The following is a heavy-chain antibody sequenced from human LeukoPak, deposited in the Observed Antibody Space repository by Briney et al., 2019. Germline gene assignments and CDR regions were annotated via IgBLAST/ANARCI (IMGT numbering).Heavy chain of an antibody. D-gene: IGHD4-23*01. V-gene: IGHV3-23*01. CDR1: GFIFTSYN. J-gene: IGHJ4*02. CDR2: ISGSGGST. Sequence: PGGSLRLSCVVSGFIFTSYNMIWVRQAPGKGLEWVSAISGSGGSTYYADSVKGRFTISRDNSKNTLYLQMNSLRAEDTAVYYCARDARDGYGGNPFDYWGQGTLVTVSS. CDR3: ARDARDGYGGNPFDY.